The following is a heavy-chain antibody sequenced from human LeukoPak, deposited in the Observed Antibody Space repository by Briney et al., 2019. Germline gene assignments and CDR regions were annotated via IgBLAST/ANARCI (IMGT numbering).Heavy chain of an antibody. CDR1: GGSFSGYY. CDR3: ARQSTFGYFDY. V-gene: IGHV4-34*01. J-gene: IGHJ4*02. CDR2: INHSGST. Sequence: SETLSLTCAAYGGSFSGYYWSWIRQPPGKGLEWIGEINHSGSTNYNPSLKSRVTISVDTSKNQFSLKLSSVTAADTAVYYCARQSTFGYFDYWGQGTLVTVSS. D-gene: IGHD3-16*01.